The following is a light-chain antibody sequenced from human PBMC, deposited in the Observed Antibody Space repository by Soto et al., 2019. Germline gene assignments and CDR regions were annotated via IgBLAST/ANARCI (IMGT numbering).Light chain of an antibody. CDR1: QSISSW. J-gene: IGKJ2*01. CDR2: KAS. CDR3: QQYYSHYS. V-gene: IGKV1-5*03. Sequence: DIPMTQSPSTLSASVGARVTITCRASQSISSWLAWYQQKPGKAPKLLIYKASNLQSGVPPRFSGSGSGTEFTLAISSLQPDDVATYYCQQYYSHYSFGQGTKLEIK.